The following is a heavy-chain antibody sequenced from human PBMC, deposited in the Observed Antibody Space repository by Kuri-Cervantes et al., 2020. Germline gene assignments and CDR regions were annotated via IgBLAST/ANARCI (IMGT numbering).Heavy chain of an antibody. Sequence: GESLKISCGVYGGSLSGNYWNWIRQTPGQGLEWVSDISGSGGSKYYADPVKGRFIISRYNSKNTLYLQMNSLRAEDTAVYYWAKEYYGPDYWGQGTLVTVSS. CDR1: GGSLSGNY. V-gene: IGHV3-23*01. J-gene: IGHJ4*02. D-gene: IGHD3-3*01. CDR2: ISGSGGSK. CDR3: AKEYYGPDY.